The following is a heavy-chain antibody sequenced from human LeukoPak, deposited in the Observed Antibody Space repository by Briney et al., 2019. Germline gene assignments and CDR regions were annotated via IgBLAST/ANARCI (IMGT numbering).Heavy chain of an antibody. CDR1: GFTLSSYG. V-gene: IGHV3-33*01. J-gene: IGHJ4*02. D-gene: IGHD5-24*01. CDR2: IWYDGSNK. Sequence: GGSLRLSCAASGFTLSSYGMHWVRQAPGKGLEWVAVIWYDGSNKYYADSVKGRFTISRDNSKNTLYLQMNSLRAEDTAVYYCARDTFPNYYFDYWGQGTLVTVSS. CDR3: ARDTFPNYYFDY.